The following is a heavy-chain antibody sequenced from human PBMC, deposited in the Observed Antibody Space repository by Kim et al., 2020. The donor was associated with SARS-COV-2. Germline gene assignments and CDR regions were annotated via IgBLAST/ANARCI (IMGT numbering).Heavy chain of an antibody. CDR3: ASGPNSRLYSSGWYPQGHEGNWFDP. Sequence: SETLSLTCTFSGGSISSYYWSWIRQPPGKGLEWIGYIYYSGSTNYNPSLKSRVTISVDTSKNQFSLKLSSVTAADTAVYYCASGPNSRLYSSGWYPQGHEGNWFDPWGQGTLVTVSS. CDR1: GGSISSYY. J-gene: IGHJ5*02. CDR2: IYYSGST. D-gene: IGHD6-19*01. V-gene: IGHV4-59*13.